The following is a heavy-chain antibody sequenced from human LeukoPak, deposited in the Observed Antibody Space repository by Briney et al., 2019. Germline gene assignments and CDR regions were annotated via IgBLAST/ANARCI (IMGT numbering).Heavy chain of an antibody. V-gene: IGHV4-59*01. Sequence: SETLSLTCTVSGGSISSYYWSWIRQPPGKGLEWIGYIYYSGSTNYNPSLKSRVTISVDTSKNQFSLKLSSVTAADTAVYYCARALWPPGVYYYYYMDVWGKGTTVTVSS. CDR1: GGSISSYY. CDR2: IYYSGST. D-gene: IGHD2/OR15-2a*01. J-gene: IGHJ6*03. CDR3: ARALWPPGVYYYYYMDV.